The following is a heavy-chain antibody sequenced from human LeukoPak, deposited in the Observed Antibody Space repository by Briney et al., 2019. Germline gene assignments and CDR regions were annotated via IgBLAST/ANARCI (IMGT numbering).Heavy chain of an antibody. CDR1: GFSFSDAW. V-gene: IGHV3-48*01. J-gene: IGHJ4*02. Sequence: PGGSLRLSCAASGFSFSDAWMSWVRQAPGKGLEWVSYISSSSSTIYYADSVKGRFTISRDNAKNSLYLQMNSLRAEDTAVYYCARGAVHDYWGQGTLVTVSS. D-gene: IGHD1-1*01. CDR3: ARGAVHDY. CDR2: ISSSSSTI.